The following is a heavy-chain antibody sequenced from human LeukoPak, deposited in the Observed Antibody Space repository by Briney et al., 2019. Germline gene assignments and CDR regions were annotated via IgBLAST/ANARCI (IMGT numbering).Heavy chain of an antibody. J-gene: IGHJ4*02. CDR2: VKQDGSEK. CDR1: GFTFRNYW. CDR3: ARDYISSWANFDY. V-gene: IGHV3-7*01. Sequence: GGSLRLSCAAPGFTFRNYWMSWVRQAPGKGLEWVAKVKQDGSEKYYVDSVKGRFAVSRDNAKNSLYLQMNSLRAEDTAEYYCARDYISSWANFDYWGQGTLVTVSS. D-gene: IGHD6-13*01.